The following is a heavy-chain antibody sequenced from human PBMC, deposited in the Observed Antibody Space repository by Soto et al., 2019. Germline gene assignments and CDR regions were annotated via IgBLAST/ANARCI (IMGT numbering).Heavy chain of an antibody. D-gene: IGHD4-17*01. CDR2: ISSGSSSI. Sequence: PGVSLRLSCAASGFTFSSYSINWVRHVPGKGLEWVSYISSGSSSIYYADSVKGRFTISRDNAKNSLYLQMNSLTDEDTAVYYCARDRAWGVTTVTNVHYFDYWAHGTPVTVSS. V-gene: IGHV3-48*02. CDR1: GFTFSSYS. J-gene: IGHJ4*01. CDR3: ARDRAWGVTTVTNVHYFDY.